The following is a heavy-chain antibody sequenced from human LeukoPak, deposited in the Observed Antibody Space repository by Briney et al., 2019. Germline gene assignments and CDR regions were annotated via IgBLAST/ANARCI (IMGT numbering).Heavy chain of an antibody. CDR1: GFTFSSYS. CDR3: ARDWVGSDFWSGYYTGPYFDY. J-gene: IGHJ4*02. CDR2: ISSSSSYI. Sequence: GGSLRLSCAASGFTFSSYSMNWVRQAPGKGLEWVSSISSSSSYIYYADSVKGRFTISRDNAKNSLYLQMNSLRAEDTAVYYCARDWVGSDFWSGYYTGPYFDYWGQGTLVTVSS. D-gene: IGHD3-3*01. V-gene: IGHV3-21*01.